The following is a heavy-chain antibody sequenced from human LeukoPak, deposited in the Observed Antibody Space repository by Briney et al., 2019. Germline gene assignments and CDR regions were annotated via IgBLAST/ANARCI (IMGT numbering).Heavy chain of an antibody. V-gene: IGHV4-4*07. J-gene: IGHJ4*02. CDR1: GGSISSYY. CDR2: IYASGTT. CDR3: ATYFYGDYATHYFDF. Sequence: SETLSLTCTVSGGSISSYYWSWVRQPAGKGLEWIGRIYASGTTNYNPSLKSRVTMSVDSSKNQFSLNLSSVTAADTAVYYCATYFYGDYATHYFDFWGQGTLVTVSS. D-gene: IGHD4-17*01.